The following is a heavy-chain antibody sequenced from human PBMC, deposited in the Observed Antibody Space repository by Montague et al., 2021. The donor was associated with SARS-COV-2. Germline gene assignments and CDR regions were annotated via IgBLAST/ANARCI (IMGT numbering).Heavy chain of an antibody. CDR2: INHSANT. CDR1: GGSLSGYY. CDR3: ASGIYPSGSYYNRYYYGLNP. V-gene: IGHV4-34*01. J-gene: IGHJ6*02. Sequence: SETLSLTCAVYGGSLSGYYWSWIRQPPEKGLEWIGEINHSANTKYNPSLKSPVTISIDTSKNQFSLKMTSVTAADTATYYCASGIYPSGSYYNRYYYGLNPGGPGPAVRVSS. D-gene: IGHD3-10*01.